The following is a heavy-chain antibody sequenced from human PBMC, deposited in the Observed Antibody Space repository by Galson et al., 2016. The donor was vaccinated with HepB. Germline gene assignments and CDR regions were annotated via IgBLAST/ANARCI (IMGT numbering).Heavy chain of an antibody. D-gene: IGHD2-15*01. Sequence: SLRLSCAASGFTFINYGMTWVRRAPGKGLEWVSVISNSGDSKYYADSAKGRFSIPRDNSKKTPQRQMNSLGAEETAIYYCVKGSIGSGGLDVWGPGTTVTVSS. CDR2: ISNSGDSK. CDR1: GFTFINYG. J-gene: IGHJ6*01. V-gene: IGHV3-23*01. CDR3: VKGSIGSGGLDV.